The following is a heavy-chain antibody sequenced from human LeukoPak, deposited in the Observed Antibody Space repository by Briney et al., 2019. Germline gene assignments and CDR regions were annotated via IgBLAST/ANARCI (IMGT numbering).Heavy chain of an antibody. CDR2: ISGSGDYI. V-gene: IGHV3-21*01. CDR1: GFTFSSYN. D-gene: IGHD3-22*01. CDR3: ARDADDSVYYYLGWDYFDS. J-gene: IGHJ4*02. Sequence: GGSLRLSCAASGFTFSSYNMNWVRQAPGKGLEWVSSISGSGDYIYYADLVKGRFTTSRDKAKNSLYLQMSSLRAEDTAVYYCARDADDSVYYYLGWDYFDSWGQGTLVTVAS.